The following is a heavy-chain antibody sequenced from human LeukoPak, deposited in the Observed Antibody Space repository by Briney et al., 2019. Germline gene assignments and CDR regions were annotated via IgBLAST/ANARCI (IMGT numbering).Heavy chain of an antibody. CDR3: AKDRVPDGIWSLDY. D-gene: IGHD1-14*01. V-gene: IGHV3-23*01. CDR1: GFTFRTYT. J-gene: IGHJ4*02. CDR2: IYGSGGGG. Sequence: GGSLRLSCAASGFTFRTYTMNWVRQAPGKGLEWVSGIYGSGGGGLYADSVRGRFTISRDDSKNMLYLQMNDLRADDTAVYYCAKDRVPDGIWSLDYWGREPWSPSP.